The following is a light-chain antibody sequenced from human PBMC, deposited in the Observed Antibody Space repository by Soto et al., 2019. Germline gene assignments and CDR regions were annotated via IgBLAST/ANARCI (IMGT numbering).Light chain of an antibody. J-gene: IGKJ2*01. CDR3: QQYNNWPQT. Sequence: EIVMTQSPATLSVSPGERATLSCRASQSVSSNLAWYQQKPGQAPRLLIYGASTRATGIPARFSGSGSGTEFTLTISSLQSEDFAVYHCQQYNNWPQTFGQGTKVETK. CDR1: QSVSSN. V-gene: IGKV3D-15*01. CDR2: GAS.